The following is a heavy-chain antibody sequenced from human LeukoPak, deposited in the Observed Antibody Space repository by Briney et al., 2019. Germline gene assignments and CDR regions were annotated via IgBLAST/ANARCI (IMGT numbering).Heavy chain of an antibody. CDR1: GYTFTNNY. J-gene: IGHJ4*02. CDR3: ARDQEGFDY. Sequence: ASVKVSCKASGYTFTNNYLHWMRQAPGQGLEWMGMIYPRDGSTSYAQNFQGRVTVTRDTSTTTVHMELRGLRSEDTAVYYCARDQEGFDYWGQGTVVTVSS. V-gene: IGHV1-46*01. CDR2: IYPRDGST.